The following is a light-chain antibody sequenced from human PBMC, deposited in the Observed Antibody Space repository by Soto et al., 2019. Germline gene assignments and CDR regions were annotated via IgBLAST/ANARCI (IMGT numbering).Light chain of an antibody. CDR2: DAS. CDR3: QQRSNWPRT. CDR1: QSVSSY. J-gene: IGKJ1*01. Sequence: EIVFTHSAATLSLSPGERATLSCRASQSVSSYLAWYQQKPGQAPRLLIYDASNRATGIPARFSGSGSGTDFTLTISSLEPEDFAVYYCQQRSNWPRTFGQGTKVDIK. V-gene: IGKV3-11*01.